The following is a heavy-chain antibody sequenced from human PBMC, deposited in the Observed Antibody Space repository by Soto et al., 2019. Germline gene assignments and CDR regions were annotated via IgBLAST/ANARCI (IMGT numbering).Heavy chain of an antibody. CDR2: IIPIFGTA. CDR3: ARGGGRIAAAGGGDYYYYGMDV. Sequence: QVQLVQSGAEVKKPGSSVKVSCKASGGTFSSYAISWVRQAPGQGLEWMGGIIPIFGTANYAQKFQGRVTITADESTSTAYMELSSLRSEDTAVYYCARGGGRIAAAGGGDYYYYGMDVWGQGTTVTVSS. V-gene: IGHV1-69*01. CDR1: GGTFSSYA. D-gene: IGHD6-13*01. J-gene: IGHJ6*02.